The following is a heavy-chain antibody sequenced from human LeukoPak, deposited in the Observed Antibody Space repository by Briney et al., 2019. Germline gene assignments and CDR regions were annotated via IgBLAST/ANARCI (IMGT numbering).Heavy chain of an antibody. CDR2: INPSGGST. V-gene: IGHV1-46*01. Sequence: ASVKVSCKASGYTFTSYYIHWVRQAPGQGLEWMGIINPSGGSTTYAQKFQGRVTMTRDTSTSTVYMELSSLRSEDTAVYYCARERQNKYFWSGGDYWGQGPWSPSP. D-gene: IGHD3-3*01. CDR3: ARERQNKYFWSGGDY. CDR1: GYTFTSYY. J-gene: IGHJ4*02.